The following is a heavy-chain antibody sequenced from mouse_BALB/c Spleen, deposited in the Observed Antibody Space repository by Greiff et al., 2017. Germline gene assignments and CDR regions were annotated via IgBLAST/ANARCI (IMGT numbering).Heavy chain of an antibody. CDR2: IDPSDSYT. D-gene: IGHD2-3*01. CDR1: GYTFTSYW. CDR3: ARSGDGPFAY. V-gene: IGHV1-69*02. Sequence: QVQLQQPGAELVKPGASVKLSCKASGYTFTSYWMHWVKQRPGQGLEWIGEIDPSDSYTNYNQKFKGKATLTVDKSSSTAYMQLSSLTSEDSAVYYCARSGDGPFAYWGQGTLVTVSA. J-gene: IGHJ3*01.